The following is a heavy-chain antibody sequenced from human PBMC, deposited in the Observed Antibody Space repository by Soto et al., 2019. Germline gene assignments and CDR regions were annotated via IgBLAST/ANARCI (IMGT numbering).Heavy chain of an antibody. CDR3: ATGGGSSSWYGVVYYYYGMDV. CDR2: IYSGGST. D-gene: IGHD6-13*01. CDR1: GFTVSSNY. V-gene: IGHV3-53*01. Sequence: EVQLVESGGGLIQPGGSLRLSCAASGFTVSSNYMSWVRQAPGKGLEWVSVIYSGGSTYYADSVKGRFTISRDNSKNTLYLQMTSLRAEDTAVYYCATGGGSSSWYGVVYYYYGMDVWGQGTTVTVSS. J-gene: IGHJ6*02.